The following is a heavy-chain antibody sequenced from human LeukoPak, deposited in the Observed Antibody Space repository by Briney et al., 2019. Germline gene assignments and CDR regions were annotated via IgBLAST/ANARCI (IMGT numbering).Heavy chain of an antibody. CDR3: ARQAGDSSGGLDY. V-gene: IGHV4-59*01. CDR1: GGSISSYY. D-gene: IGHD3-22*01. Sequence: SETLSLTCTVSGGSISSYYWSWIREPPGMGLEWIGYIYYSGSTNYNPSLKSRVTISVDTSKNQFSLKLSSVTAADTAVYYCARQAGDSSGGLDYWGQGTLVTVSS. CDR2: IYYSGST. J-gene: IGHJ4*02.